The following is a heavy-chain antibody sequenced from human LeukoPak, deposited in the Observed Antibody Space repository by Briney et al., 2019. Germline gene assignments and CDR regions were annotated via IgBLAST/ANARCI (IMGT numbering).Heavy chain of an antibody. D-gene: IGHD6-19*01. J-gene: IGHJ4*02. CDR3: ARDSLPMAVTGPFDH. V-gene: IGHV3-66*01. Sequence: GGSLRLSCVASGFTVSSNYMSWVRQAPGKGLEWVSALYRGGSTYYADSVKGRVIISRDNSKSALYLQMNSLRAEDTAIYYCARDSLPMAVTGPFDHWGQGALVTVSS. CDR1: GFTVSSNY. CDR2: LYRGGST.